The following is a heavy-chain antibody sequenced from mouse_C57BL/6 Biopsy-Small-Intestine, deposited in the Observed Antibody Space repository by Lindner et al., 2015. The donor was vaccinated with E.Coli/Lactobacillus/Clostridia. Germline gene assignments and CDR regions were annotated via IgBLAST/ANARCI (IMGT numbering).Heavy chain of an antibody. J-gene: IGHJ4*01. D-gene: IGHD1-1*01. CDR1: GYTFTNYW. Sequence: VQLQESGAELVRPGTSVKMSCKASGYTFTNYWIGWAKQRPGHGLEWIGDIYPGGGYTNYNEKFKGKATLTADKSSSTAYMQFSSLTSEDSAIYYCAIYYYGSSYYAMDYWGQGTSVTVSS. CDR3: AIYYYGSSYYAMDY. CDR2: IYPGGGYT. V-gene: IGHV1-63*01.